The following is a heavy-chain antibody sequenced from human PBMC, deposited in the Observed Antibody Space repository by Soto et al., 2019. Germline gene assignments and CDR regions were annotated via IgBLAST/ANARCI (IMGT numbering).Heavy chain of an antibody. D-gene: IGHD3-3*01. V-gene: IGHV3-21*01. CDR1: GFTFSSYS. J-gene: IGHJ3*02. CDR3: ARVTGVGDGGVRPRGDAFDI. Sequence: EVQLVESGGGLVKPGGSLRLSCAASGFTFSSYSMNWVRQAPGKGLEWVSSISSSSSYIYYADPVKGRFTISRDNAKNARHLHMNSLRGEETAVYYSARVTGVGDGGVRPRGDAFDIWGQGPMVAVSS. CDR2: ISSSSSYI.